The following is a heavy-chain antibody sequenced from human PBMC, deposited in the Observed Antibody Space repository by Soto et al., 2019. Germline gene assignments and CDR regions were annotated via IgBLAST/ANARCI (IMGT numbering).Heavy chain of an antibody. CDR3: ASGIAVAGTFDYGMDV. Sequence: QVQLVQSGAEVKKPGASVKVSCKASGYTFTSYGISWVRQAPGQGLEWMGWISAYNGNTNYAQKLQGRVTMTTDTSTSTAYMELRSMRSDDTAVYYCASGIAVAGTFDYGMDVWGQGNTVTVSS. J-gene: IGHJ6*02. CDR2: ISAYNGNT. CDR1: GYTFTSYG. D-gene: IGHD6-19*01. V-gene: IGHV1-18*01.